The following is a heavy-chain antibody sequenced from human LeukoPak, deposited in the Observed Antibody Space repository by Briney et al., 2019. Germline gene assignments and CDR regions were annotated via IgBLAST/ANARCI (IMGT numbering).Heavy chain of an antibody. CDR1: GGSLSGYC. J-gene: IGHJ5*02. D-gene: IGHD6-19*01. V-gene: IGHV4-59*08. CDR3: ARHRSYSSGWWPFDP. Sequence: PSETLSLTCTVSGGSLSGYCWSWIRQSPGKRLEWIAYISFTGNTNYNPSLKSRVTISLDTSKTHFSLTLSSLTAADTAVYYCARHRSYSSGWWPFDPWGQGTLVTVSS. CDR2: ISFTGNT.